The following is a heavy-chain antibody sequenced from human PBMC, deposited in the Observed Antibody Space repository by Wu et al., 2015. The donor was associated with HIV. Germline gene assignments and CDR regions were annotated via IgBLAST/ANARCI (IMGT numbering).Heavy chain of an antibody. V-gene: IGHV1-18*01. CDR2: ISAYNGNT. D-gene: IGHD3-22*01. Sequence: QVQLVQSGAEVKKPGSSVKVSCKASGGTFSSYGISWVRQAPGQGLEWMGWISAYNGNTNYAQKLQGRVTMTTDTSTSTAYMELRSLRSDDTAVYYCARDRHYDSSGYYYSIINNWFDPWGQGTLVTVSS. CDR1: GGTFSSYG. J-gene: IGHJ5*02. CDR3: ARDRHYDSSGYYYSIINNWFDP.